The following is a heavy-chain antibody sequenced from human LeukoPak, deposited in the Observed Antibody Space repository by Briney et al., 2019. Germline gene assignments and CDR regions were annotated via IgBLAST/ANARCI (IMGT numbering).Heavy chain of an antibody. CDR1: GFTFSSYS. D-gene: IGHD4-17*01. CDR3: ARAYADSGDYEAY. V-gene: IGHV3-48*02. CDR2: ISSSSSGI. J-gene: IGHJ4*02. Sequence: GGSLRLSCAASGFTFSSYSMNWVRQAPGKGLEWVSYISSSSSGIYYADSVKGRFTISRDNAKNSLYLQMNSLRDEDTAVYYCARAYADSGDYEAYWGQGTLVTVSS.